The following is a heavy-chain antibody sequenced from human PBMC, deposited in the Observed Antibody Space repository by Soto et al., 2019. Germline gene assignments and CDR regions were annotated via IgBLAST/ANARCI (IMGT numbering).Heavy chain of an antibody. D-gene: IGHD1-26*01. Sequence: GGSLRLSCAASGFSFSSYSMNWVRQAPGKGLEWVSSISSSSSYIYYADSVKGRFTISRDNAKNSLYLQMNSLRAEDTAVYYYYSGSTNYNPSLRSRVTISVDTSKNQFSLKLSSVTAADTAVYYCARGELSITMVRGGVDYYYYMDVWGEGPTVTVSS. CDR2: ISSSSSYI. J-gene: IGHJ6*03. CDR1: GFSFSSYS. V-gene: IGHV3-21*01. CDR3: YSGSTNYNPSLRSRVTISVDTSKNQFSLKLSSVTAADTAVYYCARGELSITMVRGGVDYYYYMDV.